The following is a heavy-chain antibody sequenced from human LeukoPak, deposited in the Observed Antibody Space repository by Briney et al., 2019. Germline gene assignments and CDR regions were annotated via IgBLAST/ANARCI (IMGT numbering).Heavy chain of an antibody. J-gene: IGHJ5*02. Sequence: GGSLSPSCEASGFAFSSYAMSWLRRAPGKGLEWVSTIHDDGGTSYYADSVKGRFTISRDNSRNTLNLQMNGLRAEDTALYYCARDWRSQGKDTSGSYYAPLAPWGQGTQVTVSS. CDR1: GFAFSSYA. D-gene: IGHD3-10*01. CDR3: ARDWRSQGKDTSGSYYAPLAP. V-gene: IGHV3-23*01. CDR2: IHDDGGTS.